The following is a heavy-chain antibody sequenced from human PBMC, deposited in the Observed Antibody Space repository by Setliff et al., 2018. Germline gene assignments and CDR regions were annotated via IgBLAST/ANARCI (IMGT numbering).Heavy chain of an antibody. D-gene: IGHD1-26*01. V-gene: IGHV3-48*01. CDR2: ISTSSGTI. Sequence: GGSLRLSCVASGFSFSNYGMTWVRQAPGKGLEWISYISTSSGTIYYADSVKGRFTISRDNAKNSLSLQMNSLRAEDTAVYYCARVGGSYLYFDSWGQGTLVTVSS. J-gene: IGHJ4*02. CDR3: ARVGGSYLYFDS. CDR1: GFSFSNYG.